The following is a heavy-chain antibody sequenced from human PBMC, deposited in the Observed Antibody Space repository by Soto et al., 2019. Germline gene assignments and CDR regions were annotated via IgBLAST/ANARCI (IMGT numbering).Heavy chain of an antibody. J-gene: IGHJ4*02. Sequence: SAPLSLTCAVSGGSISTSHCWRLLRQPPGKGLEWIGEVYRTGSTNYNPSLESRLTISVDKSKNQFSLKLTSVTAADTAVYYCARARATIAAAAIFDCWGQGTLVT. CDR2: VYRTGST. CDR3: ARARATIAAAAIFDC. V-gene: IGHV4-4*02. D-gene: IGHD6-13*01. CDR1: GGSISTSHC.